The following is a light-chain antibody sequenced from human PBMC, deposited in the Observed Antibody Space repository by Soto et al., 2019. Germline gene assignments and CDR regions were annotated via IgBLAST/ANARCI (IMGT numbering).Light chain of an antibody. CDR2: GAS. V-gene: IGKV3-20*01. J-gene: IGKJ1*01. Sequence: EIVLTQSPGTLSLSPGERATLSCRASQSVSSSFLAWYQQKPGQAPRLLIYGASSRATDIPARFSGSGSGPDFTLTISRLEPEDFAVYYCLQYDSSPWTFGQGTKVEIK. CDR1: QSVSSSF. CDR3: LQYDSSPWT.